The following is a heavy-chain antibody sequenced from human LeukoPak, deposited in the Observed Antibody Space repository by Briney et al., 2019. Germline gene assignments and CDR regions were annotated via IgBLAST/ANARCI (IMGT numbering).Heavy chain of an antibody. J-gene: IGHJ4*02. Sequence: GGSLRLSCAASGFTFSSYWMSWVRQAPGKGLEWVANIKQDGSEKYYVDSVKGRFTISRDNAKNSLYLQMNSLRAEDTAVYYCARVHRYSSSWAANYLFDYWGQGTLVTVSS. CDR3: ARVHRYSSSWAANYLFDY. CDR2: IKQDGSEK. CDR1: GFTFSSYW. V-gene: IGHV3-7*03. D-gene: IGHD6-13*01.